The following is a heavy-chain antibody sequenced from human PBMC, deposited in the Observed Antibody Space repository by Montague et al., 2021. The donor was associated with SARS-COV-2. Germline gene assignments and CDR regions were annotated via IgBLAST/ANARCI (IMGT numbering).Heavy chain of an antibody. V-gene: IGHV6-1*01. CDR1: GGSVSSNSAA. Sequence: CVISGGSVSSNSAAWNWIRQSPSRGLEWLGRTYYRSKWYNDYAVSVKSRITINPDTSKNQFSLQLNSVTPEDTAVYYCASGRMVPYSSSWTTLYYYYGMDVWGQGTTVTVSS. CDR2: TYYRSKWYN. D-gene: IGHD6-13*01. J-gene: IGHJ6*02. CDR3: ASGRMVPYSSSWTTLYYYYGMDV.